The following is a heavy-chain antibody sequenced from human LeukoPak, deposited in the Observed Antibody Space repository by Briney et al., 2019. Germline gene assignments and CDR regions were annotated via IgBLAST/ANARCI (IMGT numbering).Heavy chain of an antibody. V-gene: IGHV3-33*01. D-gene: IGHD3-22*01. CDR1: GFTFSSYG. Sequence: GGSLRLSCAASGFTFSSYGMHWVRQAPGKGLEWVAVKWYDGSNKYYADSVKGRFTISGDNSKNTLYLQMNSLRAEDTAVYYCARGLHYYDSSGYPGWFDPWGQGTLVTVSS. CDR2: KWYDGSNK. CDR3: ARGLHYYDSSGYPGWFDP. J-gene: IGHJ5*02.